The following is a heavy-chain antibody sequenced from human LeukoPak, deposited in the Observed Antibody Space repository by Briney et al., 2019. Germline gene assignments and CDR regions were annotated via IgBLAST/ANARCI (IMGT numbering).Heavy chain of an antibody. CDR2: FDPEDGET. CDR1: GYTLTELS. V-gene: IGHV1-24*01. J-gene: IGHJ5*02. CDR3: ATESGEYDTSTFDP. D-gene: IGHD3-16*01. Sequence: ASVKVSCKVSGYTLTELSMHWVRQAPGKGLEWMGGFDPEDGETIYAQKFQGRVTMTEDTSTDTAYMELSSLRSEDTAVYYCATESGEYDTSTFDPWGQGTLVTVSS.